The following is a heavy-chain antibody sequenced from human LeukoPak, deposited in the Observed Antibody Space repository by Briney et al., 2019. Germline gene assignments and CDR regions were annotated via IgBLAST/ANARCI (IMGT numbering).Heavy chain of an antibody. V-gene: IGHV1-18*01. CDR2: ISAYNGNT. Sequence: SVKVSCKASGYTFTSDGISWVRQAPGQGLEWMGWISAYNGNTNYAQKLQGRVTMTTDTSTSTAYMELRSLRSDDTAVYYCARDGYYYDSSGYKHFDYWGQGTLVTVSS. CDR1: GYTFTSDG. J-gene: IGHJ4*02. D-gene: IGHD3-22*01. CDR3: ARDGYYYDSSGYKHFDY.